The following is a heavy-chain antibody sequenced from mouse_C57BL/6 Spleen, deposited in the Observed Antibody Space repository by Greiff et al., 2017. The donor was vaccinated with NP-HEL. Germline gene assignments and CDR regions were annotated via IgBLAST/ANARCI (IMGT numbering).Heavy chain of an antibody. CDR3: ARDGNYGLNWYFDV. J-gene: IGHJ1*03. CDR2: IYPGSGST. CDR1: GYTFTSYW. D-gene: IGHD2-1*01. Sequence: QVQLQQSGAELVKPGASVKMSCKASGYTFTSYWITWVKQRPGQGLEWIGDIYPGSGSTNYNEKFKSKATLTVDTSSSTAYMQLSSLTSEDSAVYYCARDGNYGLNWYFDVWGTGTTVTVSS. V-gene: IGHV1-55*01.